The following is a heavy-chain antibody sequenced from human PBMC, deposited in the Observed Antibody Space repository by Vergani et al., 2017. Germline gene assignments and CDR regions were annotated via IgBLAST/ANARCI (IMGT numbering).Heavy chain of an antibody. J-gene: IGHJ4*02. CDR2: ISWNSGRI. CDR1: GFSFDDYD. CDR3: ADLYGDDGFSPF. V-gene: IGHV3-9*01. Sequence: EVQLVESGGGLVQPGRSLRLSCAASGFSFDDYDMHWVRQAPGKGLEWVSGISWNSGRIVYADSVKGRFTISRDDSKNTVYLQINSLRAEDTAFYYCADLYGDDGFSPFWGQGTLVTVSS. D-gene: IGHD2-21*01.